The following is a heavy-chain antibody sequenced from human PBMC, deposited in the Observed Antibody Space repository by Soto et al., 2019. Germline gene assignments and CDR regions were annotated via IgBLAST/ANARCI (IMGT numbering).Heavy chain of an antibody. V-gene: IGHV6-1*01. CDR1: GDGVSSNGAC. CDR3: ARVHCSAGTCLDGLDF. D-gene: IGHD2-15*01. CDR2: IYYRSKWFH. Sequence: SQTLSLTCVISGDGVSSNGACWNWIRQSPSRGLQWLGRIYYRSKWFHDYAASVESRMAINPDTSRNQFSLQLNYVTPEDTAVYYCARVHCSAGTCLDGLDFWGQGTTVT. J-gene: IGHJ6*02.